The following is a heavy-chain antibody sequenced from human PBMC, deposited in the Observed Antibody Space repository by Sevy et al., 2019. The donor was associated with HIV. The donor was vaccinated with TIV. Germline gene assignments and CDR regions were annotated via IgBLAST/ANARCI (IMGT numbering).Heavy chain of an antibody. CDR1: GYTFTGYS. J-gene: IGHJ5*02. CDR3: GGVWNSDYYDSMGPNWFDP. Sequence: ASVKVSCKASGYTFTGYSMHWVRQAPGQGLEWMGWINPNSGGTNYAQKFQGRVTMTRDTSISTAYMELSRLKFDEPAVYCCGGVWNSDYYDSMGPNWFDPWGQGTLVTVSS. V-gene: IGHV1-2*02. CDR2: INPNSGGT. D-gene: IGHD3-22*01.